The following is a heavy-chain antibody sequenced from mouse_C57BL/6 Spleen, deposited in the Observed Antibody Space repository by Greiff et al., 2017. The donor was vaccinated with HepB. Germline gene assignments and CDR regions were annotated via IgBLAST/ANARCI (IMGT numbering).Heavy chain of an antibody. J-gene: IGHJ1*03. CDR1: GYTFTSYW. Sequence: QVQLQQSGAELAKPGASVKLSCKASGYTFTSYWMHWVKQRPGQGLEWIGYINPSSGYTKYNQKFKDKATLTADKSSSTAYMQLSSLTYEDSAGYDCARGLEWYFDVWGTGTTVTVSS. D-gene: IGHD3-3*01. CDR2: INPSSGYT. CDR3: ARGLEWYFDV. V-gene: IGHV1-7*01.